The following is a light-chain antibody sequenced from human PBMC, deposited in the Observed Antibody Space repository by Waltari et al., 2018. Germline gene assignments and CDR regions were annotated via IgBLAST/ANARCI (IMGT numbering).Light chain of an antibody. J-gene: IGKJ2*01. CDR1: QHIRES. CDR3: QQYYSTPYT. CDR2: GAS. Sequence: DIEMTQSPPSLSASVGDGVTITCRASQHIRESIAWYQQRPGKAPKFLLSGASTLQGGVPSRFSGSGSGATYTLNISSLQPEDFATYHCQQYYSTPYTFGQGTKLEIK. V-gene: IGKV1-NL1*01.